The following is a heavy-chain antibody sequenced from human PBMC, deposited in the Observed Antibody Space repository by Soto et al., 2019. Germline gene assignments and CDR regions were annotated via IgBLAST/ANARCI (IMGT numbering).Heavy chain of an antibody. CDR1: GFTFDDYA. D-gene: IGHD2-2*01. CDR2: ITWNSGNI. V-gene: IGHV3-9*01. Sequence: EVQLVESGGGLVRPGRSLRLSCTASGFTFDDYAMHWVRQAPGRDLEWVSGITWNSGNIAYADSVKGRFTIARDDDNNSLYLQMNSLRPEDTALYYCVKDSYADFHRVLSTAEYFFDYWGHGTRVTVSS. CDR3: VKDSYADFHRVLSTAEYFFDY. J-gene: IGHJ4*01.